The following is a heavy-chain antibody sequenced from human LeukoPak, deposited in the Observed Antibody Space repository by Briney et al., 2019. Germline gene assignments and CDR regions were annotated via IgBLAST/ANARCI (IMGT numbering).Heavy chain of an antibody. D-gene: IGHD1-26*01. J-gene: IGHJ4*02. CDR3: AKDRSRSFGDY. CDR2: ISGSGGST. V-gene: IGHV3-23*01. Sequence: GGSLRLSCAASGFTFSSYAMSWVRQAPGKGLEWVSAISGSGGSTYYADSVKGRLTISRDNSKNTLYLQMNSLRAEDTVVYYCAKDRSRSFGDYWGQGTLVTVSS. CDR1: GFTFSSYA.